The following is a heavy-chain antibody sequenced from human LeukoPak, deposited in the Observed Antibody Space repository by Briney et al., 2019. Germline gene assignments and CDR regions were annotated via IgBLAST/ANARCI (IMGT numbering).Heavy chain of an antibody. V-gene: IGHV3-23*01. CDR3: AKVSGSSGYYYYYMDV. CDR2: ISGSGGST. D-gene: IGHD6-25*01. CDR1: GFTFSSYA. Sequence: GGSLRLSCAASGFTFSSYAMSWVRQAPGRGLEWVSAISGSGGSTYYADSVKGRFTISRDNSKNTLYLQMNSLRAEDTAVYYCAKVSGSSGYYYYYMDVWGKGTTVTVSS. J-gene: IGHJ6*03.